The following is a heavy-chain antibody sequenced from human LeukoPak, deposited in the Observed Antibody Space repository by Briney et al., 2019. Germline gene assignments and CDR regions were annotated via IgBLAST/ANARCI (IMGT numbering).Heavy chain of an antibody. Sequence: PGGALRLSCAASGFTFSSYGMHWVRQAPGKGLEGVAFIRSDGSKNYYADSVKDRFTISRDNSKNTLYLQMTPLSAADTPVYYCAKVGWDSSNRHWYFDLWGRGTLVTVSS. CDR1: GFTFSSYG. D-gene: IGHD6-13*01. CDR2: IRSDGSKN. J-gene: IGHJ2*01. V-gene: IGHV3-30*02. CDR3: AKVGWDSSNRHWYFDL.